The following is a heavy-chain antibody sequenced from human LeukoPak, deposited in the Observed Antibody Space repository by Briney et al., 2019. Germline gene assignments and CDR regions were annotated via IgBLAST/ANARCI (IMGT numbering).Heavy chain of an antibody. J-gene: IGHJ4*02. CDR3: ARARPPTS. CDR1: GFTFSSYA. Sequence: GGSLRLSCAASGFTFSSYAMHWVRQAPGKGLEYVSAISSNGGSTYYANSVKGRFTISRDNSKNTLYLQMGSLRAEGMAVYYCARARPPTSWGQGTLVTVSS. D-gene: IGHD5-12*01. CDR2: ISSNGGST. V-gene: IGHV3-64*01.